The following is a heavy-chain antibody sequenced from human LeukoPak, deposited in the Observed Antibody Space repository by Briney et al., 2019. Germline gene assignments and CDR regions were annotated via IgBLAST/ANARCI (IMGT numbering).Heavy chain of an antibody. J-gene: IGHJ3*02. CDR1: GYTFTGYY. CDR3: ATDTFYDILTAYSRRGAFDI. V-gene: IGHV1-2*02. Sequence: ASVKVSCKASGYTFTGYYMHWVRQAPGQGLEWMGWINPNSGGTNYAQKFQGRVTMTRDTSISTAYMELSSLRSEDTAVYYCATDTFYDILTAYSRRGAFDIWGQGTLVTVSS. CDR2: INPNSGGT. D-gene: IGHD3-9*01.